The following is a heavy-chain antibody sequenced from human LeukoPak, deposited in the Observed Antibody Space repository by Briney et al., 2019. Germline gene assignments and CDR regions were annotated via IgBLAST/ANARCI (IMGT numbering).Heavy chain of an antibody. J-gene: IGHJ4*02. CDR1: GFTFSSYG. CDR3: AKIPDYGASWYFDY. CDR2: ITGSSGDT. Sequence: PGGSLRLPCAASGFTFSSYGMSWVRQAPGKGLEWVSAITGSSGDTNDADSVKGRFTISRDNSKNTLYLQMNSLSAEDTAVYYCAKIPDYGASWYFDYWGQGTLVTVSS. D-gene: IGHD4-17*01. V-gene: IGHV3-23*01.